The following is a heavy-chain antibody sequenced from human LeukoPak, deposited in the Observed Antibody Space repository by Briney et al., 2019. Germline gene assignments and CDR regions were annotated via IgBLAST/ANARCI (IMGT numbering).Heavy chain of an antibody. V-gene: IGHV1-8*01. CDR2: MNPNSGNT. J-gene: IGHJ5*02. CDR3: ARAGYCSGGSCYPSIYNWFDP. Sequence: GASVKVSCKASGYTFTSYDINWVRQATGQGLEWMGWMNPNSGNTGYAQKFQGRVTMTRNTSISTAYMELSSLRSEDTAVYYCARAGYCSGGSCYPSIYNWFDPWGQGILVTVSS. D-gene: IGHD2-15*01. CDR1: GYTFTSYD.